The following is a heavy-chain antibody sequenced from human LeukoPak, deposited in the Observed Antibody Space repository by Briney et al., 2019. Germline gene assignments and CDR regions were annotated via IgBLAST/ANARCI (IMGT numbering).Heavy chain of an antibody. Sequence: KPSETLSLTCTVSGGSISSYYWTWIREPPGKGLEGIGYIYTSGSTNYNPSLKRRVTISVATSKNQFSLNLSSVTAADTAVYYCARSTYEYNWFDPWGQGTLVTVSS. D-gene: IGHD3-3*01. V-gene: IGHV4-4*09. CDR2: IYTSGST. CDR3: ARSTYEYNWFDP. J-gene: IGHJ5*02. CDR1: GGSISSYY.